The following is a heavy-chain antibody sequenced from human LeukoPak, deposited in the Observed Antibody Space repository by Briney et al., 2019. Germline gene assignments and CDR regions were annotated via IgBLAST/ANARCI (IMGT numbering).Heavy chain of an antibody. V-gene: IGHV3-21*01. D-gene: IGHD3-22*01. J-gene: IGHJ4*02. CDR2: ISSSSSYI. CDR3: ARDFYDSSGYYYRFDY. Sequence: PGGSLRLSCAASGFTFSSYSMNWVRQAPGKGLEWVPSISSSSSYIYYADSVKGRFTISRDNAKNSLYLQMNSLRAEDTAVYYCARDFYDSSGYYYRFDYWGQGTLVTVSS. CDR1: GFTFSSYS.